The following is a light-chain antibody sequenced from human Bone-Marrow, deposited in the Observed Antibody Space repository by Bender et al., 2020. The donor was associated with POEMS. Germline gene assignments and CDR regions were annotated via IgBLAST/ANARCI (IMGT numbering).Light chain of an antibody. CDR1: SSDVGAYNY. CDR2: EDT. J-gene: IGLJ1*01. V-gene: IGLV2-23*02. Sequence: QSALTQPASVSGSPGQSISISCTGTSSDVGAYNYVSWDQQPPGKAPKLMIYEDTKRPSGVSDRFSGSRSGNTASLTISGLQAEDEAEYYCCSYACVLSFVFGTGTKVTVL. CDR3: CSYACVLSFV.